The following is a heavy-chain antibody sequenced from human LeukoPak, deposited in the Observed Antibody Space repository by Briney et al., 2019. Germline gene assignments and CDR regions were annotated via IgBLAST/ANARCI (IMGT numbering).Heavy chain of an antibody. D-gene: IGHD2-15*01. J-gene: IGHJ4*02. Sequence: SETLSLTCTVSGGSISSYYWSWIRQPPGKGLEWIGYIYYSGSTNYNPSLKSRVTISVDTSKNQFSLKLSSVTAADTAVYYCARGSGGGCWGQGTLVTVSS. CDR1: GGSISSYY. V-gene: IGHV4-59*08. CDR3: ARGSGGGC. CDR2: IYYSGST.